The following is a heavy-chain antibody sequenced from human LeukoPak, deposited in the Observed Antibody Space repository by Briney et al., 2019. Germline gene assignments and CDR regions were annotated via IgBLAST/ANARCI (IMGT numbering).Heavy chain of an antibody. CDR1: GGSFSGYN. CDR2: INHSGST. CDR3: ARAGPGGVWGSYRYPDY. D-gene: IGHD3-16*02. Sequence: SETLSLTCAVYGGSFSGYNWSWIRQPPGKGLEWIGEINHSGSTNYNPSLKSRVTISVDTSKNQFSLKLSSVTAADTAVYYCARAGPGGVWGSYRYPDYWGQGTLVTVSS. V-gene: IGHV4-34*01. J-gene: IGHJ4*02.